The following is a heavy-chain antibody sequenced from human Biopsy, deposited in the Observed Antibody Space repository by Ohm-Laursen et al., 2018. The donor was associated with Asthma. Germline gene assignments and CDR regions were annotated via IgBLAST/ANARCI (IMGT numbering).Heavy chain of an antibody. D-gene: IGHD3-9*01. CDR1: GYIFIHFA. V-gene: IGHV1-3*01. CDR2: INAANGNT. CDR3: ARTYFDFLTGQVHDAFAM. Sequence: ASVKVSCKASGYIFIHFAIHWVRQAPGQRLEWMGWINAANGNTKYSQKFQGRLTISRDTSASTAYMDLSSLRSEDTAVYYCARTYFDFLTGQVHDAFAMWGQGTMVTVSS. J-gene: IGHJ3*02.